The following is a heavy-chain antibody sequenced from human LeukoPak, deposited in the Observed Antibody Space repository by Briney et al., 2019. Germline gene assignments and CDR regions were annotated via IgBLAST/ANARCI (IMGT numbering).Heavy chain of an antibody. J-gene: IGHJ4*02. CDR1: GFTFDDYA. CDR2: ISWNSGSI. CDR3: AKAAFRDGYNSDYFDY. Sequence: SLRLSCAASGFTFDDYATHWVRQAPGKGLEWVSGISWNSGSIGYADSVKGRFTISRDNAKNSLYLQMNSLRAEDTALYYCAKAAFRDGYNSDYFDYWGQGTLVTVSS. V-gene: IGHV3-9*01. D-gene: IGHD5-24*01.